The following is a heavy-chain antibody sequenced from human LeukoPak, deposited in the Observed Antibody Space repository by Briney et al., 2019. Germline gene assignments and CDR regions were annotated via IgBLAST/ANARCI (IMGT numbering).Heavy chain of an antibody. CDR2: ISSSGSTI. CDR1: GFTFSSYA. D-gene: IGHD3-16*02. Sequence: GGSLRLSCAASGFTFSSYAMSWVRQAPGKGLEWVSYISSSGSTIYYADSVKGRFTISRDNSKNTLYLQMNSLRAEDTAVYYCARDLYVWGSYRYTGYWGQGTLVTVSS. J-gene: IGHJ4*02. V-gene: IGHV3-48*01. CDR3: ARDLYVWGSYRYTGY.